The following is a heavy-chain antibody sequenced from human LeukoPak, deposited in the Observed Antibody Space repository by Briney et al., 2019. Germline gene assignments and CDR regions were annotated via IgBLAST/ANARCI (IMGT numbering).Heavy chain of an antibody. D-gene: IGHD2-2*01. CDR1: GFTFDDYG. CDR2: INWNGGST. J-gene: IGHJ6*02. Sequence: PGGSLRLSCAASGFTFDDYGMSWVRQAPGKGLKWVSGINWNGGSTGYADSVKGRFTISRDNAKNSLYLQMNSLRAEDTALYHCARPADPNYYYYGMDVWGQGTTVTVSS. V-gene: IGHV3-20*01. CDR3: ARPADPNYYYYGMDV.